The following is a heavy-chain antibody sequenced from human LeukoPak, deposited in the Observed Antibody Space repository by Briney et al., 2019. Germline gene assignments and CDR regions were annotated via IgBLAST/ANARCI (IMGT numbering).Heavy chain of an antibody. J-gene: IGHJ6*02. V-gene: IGHV4-39*01. CDR1: GGSINSGNYE. CDR2: IHYSGSS. CDR3: ARLSGHCSGSRCYGYYAMDV. D-gene: IGHD2-15*01. Sequence: SETLSLTCNVSGGSINSGNYEWGWIRRPPGKGLEWIRSIHYSGSSHYNPSLKSRVTISVDTSKNQFSLNLNSVTAADTAMYYCARLSGHCSGSRCYGYYAMDVWGPGTTVSVSS.